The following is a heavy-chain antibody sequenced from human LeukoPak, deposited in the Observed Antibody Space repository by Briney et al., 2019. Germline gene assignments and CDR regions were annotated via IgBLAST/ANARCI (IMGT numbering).Heavy chain of an antibody. CDR3: ARSGFSVVPIANYHDGMDV. CDR1: GYSFISYG. CDR2: ISGYNGNT. V-gene: IGHV1-18*01. D-gene: IGHD2-2*01. J-gene: IGHJ6*02. Sequence: GASVKVSCKCSGYSFISYGVNWVRQAPGQGLVWMGWISGYNGNTNYAEKVQGRVTMTTDTSTQTVFMELRSLTYDDTAVYFCARSGFSVVPIANYHDGMDVWGQGTTVAVSS.